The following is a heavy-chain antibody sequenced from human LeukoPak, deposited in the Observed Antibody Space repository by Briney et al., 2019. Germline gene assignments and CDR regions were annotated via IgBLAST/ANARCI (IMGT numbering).Heavy chain of an antibody. V-gene: IGHV1-18*01. J-gene: IGHJ5*02. D-gene: IGHD2-2*01. CDR2: ICTYNGNT. Sequence: ASVKVSCKASGYTFTSNGISWVRQAPGQGLEWMGWICTYNGNTIHAQKSRDRVTTTTDTSTSTVYIELRSLGSDDTAVQYCARDLGYCTSPSCSRQWFDPWGQGTLVTVSS. CDR1: GYTFTSNG. CDR3: ARDLGYCTSPSCSRQWFDP.